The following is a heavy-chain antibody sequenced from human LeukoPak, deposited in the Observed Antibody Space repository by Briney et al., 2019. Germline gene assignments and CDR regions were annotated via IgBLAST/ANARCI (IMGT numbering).Heavy chain of an antibody. J-gene: IGHJ4*01. D-gene: IGHD3-22*01. CDR2: INPNSGGT. CDR1: GYTFTGYY. V-gene: IGHV1-2*02. Sequence: ASVKVSCKASGYTFTGYYMHWVRQAPGQGLEWMGWINPNSGGTNYAQKFQGRVTMTRDTSISTAYMELSRLRSDDTAVYYCARGDDSSDPDFDYWGHGTLVTVSS. CDR3: ARGDDSSDPDFDY.